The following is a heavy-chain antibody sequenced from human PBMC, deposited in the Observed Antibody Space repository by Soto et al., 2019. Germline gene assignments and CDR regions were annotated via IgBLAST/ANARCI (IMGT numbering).Heavy chain of an antibody. D-gene: IGHD2-15*01. CDR1: GVSITSYY. CDR3: AKDKPSGANSNDAFDI. Sequence: SETLSLTCTVSGVSITSYYWSWIRQPPGKGLEWIGEIYYSGDTNYNPSLQSRVTISVDTSKNQFSLKLSSVTAADTAVYYCAKDKPSGANSNDAFDIWGQGTMVTVSS. V-gene: IGHV4-59*01. J-gene: IGHJ3*02. CDR2: IYYSGDT.